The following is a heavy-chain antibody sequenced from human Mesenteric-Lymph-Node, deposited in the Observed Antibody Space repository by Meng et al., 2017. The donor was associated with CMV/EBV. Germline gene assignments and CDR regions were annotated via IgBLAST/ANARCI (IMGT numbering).Heavy chain of an antibody. V-gene: IGHV4-38-2*02. J-gene: IGHJ4*02. CDR1: GYSFSSAYL. CDR2: IYHTANT. CDR3: ARDRCHYPTVDDYFDY. D-gene: IGHD4-23*01. Sequence: SETLSLTCAVSGYSFSSAYLWSWIRQPPGKGLEWIGTIYHTANTYYNPSLRSRVTISVDTSKNQFSLNLSSVTAADTAVYYCARDRCHYPTVDDYFDYWGQGALVTVSS.